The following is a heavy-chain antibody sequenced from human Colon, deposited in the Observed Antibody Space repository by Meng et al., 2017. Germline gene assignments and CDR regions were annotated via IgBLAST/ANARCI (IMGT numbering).Heavy chain of an antibody. CDR2: INTDTGNP. CDR3: AREPQHFDY. CDR1: GYSITRNG. V-gene: IGHV7-4-1*02. J-gene: IGHJ4*02. Sequence: ASVKVSCKASGYSITRNGMHWVRQAPGQGLEWIGWINTDTGNPTYAPGFRGRFVFSLDTSVNTAYLEISSLKSEDTGVYYCAREPQHFDYWGQGTMVTVS.